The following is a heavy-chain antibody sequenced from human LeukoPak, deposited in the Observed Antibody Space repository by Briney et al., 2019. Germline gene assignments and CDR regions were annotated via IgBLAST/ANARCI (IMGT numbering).Heavy chain of an antibody. V-gene: IGHV4-30-2*01. CDR3: ARARRYCSSTSCPAEFDP. CDR2: IYHSGST. D-gene: IGHD2-2*01. Sequence: SETLSLTCAVSGGSISSGGYSWSWIRQPPGKGLEWIGYIYHSGSTYYNPSLKGRVTISVDRSKNQFSLKLSSVTAADTAVYYCARARRYCSSTSCPAEFDPWGQGTLVTVSS. J-gene: IGHJ5*02. CDR1: GGSISSGGYS.